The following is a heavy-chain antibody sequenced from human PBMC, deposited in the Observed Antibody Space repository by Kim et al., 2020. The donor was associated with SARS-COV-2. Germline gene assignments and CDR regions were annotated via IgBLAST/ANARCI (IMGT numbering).Heavy chain of an antibody. CDR1: GYSFTNYW. V-gene: IGHV5-51*01. Sequence: GESLKISCRGSGYSFTNYWIAWVRQVPGRGLEWMGLIHPADSDTRYSPFFQGQVTISADKATTTTSLQWSSLKASDTALYYCARRVTTGNFHAFDIWGQGTMLSVSS. CDR2: IHPADSDT. CDR3: ARRVTTGNFHAFDI. J-gene: IGHJ3*02. D-gene: IGHD3-9*01.